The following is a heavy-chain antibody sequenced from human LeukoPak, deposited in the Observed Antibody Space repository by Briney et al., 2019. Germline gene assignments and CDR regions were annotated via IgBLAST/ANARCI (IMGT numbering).Heavy chain of an antibody. D-gene: IGHD3-3*01. CDR3: ARAPFWSGYHFYMDV. Sequence: SETLSLTCTVSGGSISSYCWSWIRQPPGKGLEWIGYIYYSGSTNYNPSLKSRVTISVDTSKNQFSLKLSSVTAADTAVYYCARAPFWSGYHFYMDVWGKGTTVTVSS. V-gene: IGHV4-59*01. CDR1: GGSISSYC. CDR2: IYYSGST. J-gene: IGHJ6*03.